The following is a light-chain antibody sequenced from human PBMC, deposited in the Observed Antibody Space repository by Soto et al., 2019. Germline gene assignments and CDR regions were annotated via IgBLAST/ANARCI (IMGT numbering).Light chain of an antibody. Sequence: QSVLTQPPSASGSPGQSVAIPCTGTSSDVGGYNYVSWYQQHPGKAPKLMIYEVNKRPSGVPDRFSGSKSGNTASLTVSGLQAEDEADYYCSSYAGSSNVFGTGTKVTAL. J-gene: IGLJ1*01. CDR2: EVN. V-gene: IGLV2-8*01. CDR1: SSDVGGYNY. CDR3: SSYAGSSNV.